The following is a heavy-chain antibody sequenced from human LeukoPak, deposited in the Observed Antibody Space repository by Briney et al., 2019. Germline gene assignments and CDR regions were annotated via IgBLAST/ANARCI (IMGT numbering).Heavy chain of an antibody. CDR2: INHSGST. J-gene: IGHJ5*02. CDR1: GGSFSGYY. CDR3: ARARLWFGETPRWFDP. D-gene: IGHD3-10*01. Sequence: KPSETLSLTCAVYGGSFSGYYWSWIRQPPGKGLEWIGEINHSGSTNYNPSLKSRVTISVDTSKNQFSLKLSSVTAADTAAYYCARARLWFGETPRWFDPWGQGTLVTVSS. V-gene: IGHV4-34*01.